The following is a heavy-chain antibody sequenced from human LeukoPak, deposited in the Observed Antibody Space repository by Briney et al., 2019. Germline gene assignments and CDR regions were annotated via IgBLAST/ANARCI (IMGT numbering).Heavy chain of an antibody. CDR1: GFTFSSYW. V-gene: IGHV3-7*01. CDR2: IKQDGIEK. J-gene: IGHJ4*02. Sequence: PGGSLRLSCAASGFTFSSYWMTWVRQAPGKGLEWVASIKQDGIEKYYVDSVKGRFTISRDNARNSLYLQMSSLRADDTAVYYCARDGAFRIYYYWGQGTLVTVSS. D-gene: IGHD3-3*02. CDR3: ARDGAFRIYYY.